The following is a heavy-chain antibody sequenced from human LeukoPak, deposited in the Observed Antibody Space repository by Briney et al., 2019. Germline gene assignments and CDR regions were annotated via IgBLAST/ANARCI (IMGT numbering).Heavy chain of an antibody. CDR1: GFTFSDHY. Sequence: PGGSLRLSCAASGFTFSDHYMDWVRQAPGKGLEWVSAISGSGGSTYYADSVKGRFTISRDNSKNTLYLQMNSLRAEDTAVYYCAKAIVVVVAAVDYWGQGTLVTVSS. CDR2: ISGSGGST. CDR3: AKAIVVVVAAVDY. V-gene: IGHV3-23*01. J-gene: IGHJ4*02. D-gene: IGHD2-15*01.